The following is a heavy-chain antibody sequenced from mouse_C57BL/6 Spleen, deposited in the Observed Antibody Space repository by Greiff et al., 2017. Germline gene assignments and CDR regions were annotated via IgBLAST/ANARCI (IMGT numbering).Heavy chain of an antibody. CDR1: GYSFTDYN. Sequence: VQLKQSGPELVKPGASVKISCKASGYSFTDYNMNWVKQSNGKSLEWIGVINPNYGTTSYNQKFKGKATLTVDQSSSTASMQLNSLTSDDSAAYYCARTHMTRVVAYYIDYWGQGTTLTVSS. CDR2: INPNYGTT. V-gene: IGHV1-39*01. CDR3: ARTHMTRVVAYYIDY. D-gene: IGHD1-1*01. J-gene: IGHJ2*01.